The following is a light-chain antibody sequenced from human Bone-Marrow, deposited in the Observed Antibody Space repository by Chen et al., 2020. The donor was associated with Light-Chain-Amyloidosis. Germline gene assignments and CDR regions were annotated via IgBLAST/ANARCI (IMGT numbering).Light chain of an antibody. CDR2: DDS. J-gene: IGLJ3*02. Sequence: SYVLTQPYSVSVAPGQTATIARGGNNIGSTSVHWYQQTPGQGPLLVVYDDSDRPSGIPERLSGSNSGNTATLTISRVEARDEADYYGQVWDRSSDRPVFGGGTKLTVL. CDR3: QVWDRSSDRPV. V-gene: IGLV3-21*02. CDR1: NIGSTS.